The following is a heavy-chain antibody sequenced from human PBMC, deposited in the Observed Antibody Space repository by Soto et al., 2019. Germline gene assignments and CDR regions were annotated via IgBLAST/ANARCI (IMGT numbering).Heavy chain of an antibody. J-gene: IGHJ4*02. CDR2: ISGSGDST. CDR1: GFTFSSYA. Sequence: EVQLLESGGGLVQPGGSLRLSCAASGFTFSSYAMSWVRQAPVKGLEWVSAISGSGDSTYYADSVKGRFTISRDNSKNTLYLQMNSLRAEDTAVYYCARRGSGSDYDYWGQGNLVTVSS. D-gene: IGHD1-26*01. CDR3: ARRGSGSDYDY. V-gene: IGHV3-23*01.